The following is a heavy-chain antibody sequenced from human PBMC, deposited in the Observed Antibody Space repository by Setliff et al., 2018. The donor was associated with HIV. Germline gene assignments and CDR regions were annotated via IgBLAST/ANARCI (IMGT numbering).Heavy chain of an antibody. J-gene: IGHJ4*02. Sequence: SETLSLTCTVSGGPISHYYWSWIRQPPGKGLEWIGYLYNSGDTKYNPSLKSRVAMSVATSKNQFSLELTSVSVADTAVYYCALWGYSNAGGFDYWGQGALVTVSS. D-gene: IGHD5-12*01. CDR2: LYNSGDT. CDR1: GGPISHYY. V-gene: IGHV4-59*08. CDR3: ALWGYSNAGGFDY.